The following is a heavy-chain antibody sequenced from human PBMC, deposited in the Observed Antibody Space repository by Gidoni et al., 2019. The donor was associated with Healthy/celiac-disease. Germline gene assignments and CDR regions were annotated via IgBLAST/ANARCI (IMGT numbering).Heavy chain of an antibody. CDR1: GFPFSSYA. V-gene: IGHV3-23*01. Sequence: EVQLLESGGGLVQPGGSLRLSCAASGFPFSSYAMSWVRQAPGKGLEWVSAISGSGGSTYYADSVKGRFTISRDNSKNTLYLQMNSLRAEDTAVYYCAKLGIVVVPAAISYFDYWGQGTLVTVSS. J-gene: IGHJ4*02. D-gene: IGHD2-2*01. CDR2: ISGSGGST. CDR3: AKLGIVVVPAAISYFDY.